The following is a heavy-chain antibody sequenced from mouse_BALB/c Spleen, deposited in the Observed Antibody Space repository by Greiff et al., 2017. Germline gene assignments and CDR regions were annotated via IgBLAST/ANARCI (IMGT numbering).Heavy chain of an antibody. Sequence: EVKLLESGPGLVKPSQSLSLTCTVTGYSITSDYAWNWIRQFPGNKLEWMGYISYSGSTSYNPSLKSRISITRDTSKNQFFLQLNSVTTEDTATYYCARSLITTVVATDYWGQGTTLASLL. V-gene: IGHV3-2*02. CDR1: GYSITSDYA. D-gene: IGHD1-1*01. CDR3: ARSLITTVVATDY. CDR2: ISYSGST. J-gene: IGHJ2*01.